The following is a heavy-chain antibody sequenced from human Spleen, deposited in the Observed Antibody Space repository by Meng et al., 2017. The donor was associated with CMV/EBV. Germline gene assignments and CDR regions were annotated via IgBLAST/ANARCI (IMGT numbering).Heavy chain of an antibody. D-gene: IGHD3/OR15-3a*01. V-gene: IGHV3-48*04. CDR2: IRTSGDSV. J-gene: IGHJ4*02. CDR3: ARDDTIFGLVSYYFDH. CDR1: GFTFSSYS. Sequence: GESLKISCAASGFTFSSYSMNWVRQAPGRGLEWVSYIRTSGDSVYYADSVRGRFTISRDNAKNSLYLQMNSLRAEDTAVYYCARDDTIFGLVSYYFDHWGQGTLVTVSS.